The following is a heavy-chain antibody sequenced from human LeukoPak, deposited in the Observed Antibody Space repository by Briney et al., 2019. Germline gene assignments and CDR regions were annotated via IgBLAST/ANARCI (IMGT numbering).Heavy chain of an antibody. CDR2: INHSGLT. J-gene: IGHJ6*03. CDR1: AASFSDYY. D-gene: IGHD5-24*01. V-gene: IGHV4-34*01. CDR3: ARRLQSASQNMDV. Sequence: SETLSLTYAAYAASFSDYYWSWIRQPPGKGLEWIGEINHSGLTNYNPSLKSRVSISVDTSKNQFSLKLSSVTAADAAVYYCARRLQSASQNMDVWGKGTTVTVSS.